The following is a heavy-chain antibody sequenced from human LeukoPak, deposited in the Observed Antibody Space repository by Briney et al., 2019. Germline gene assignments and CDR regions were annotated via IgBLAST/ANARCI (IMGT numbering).Heavy chain of an antibody. CDR1: GYSVTIYW. CDR2: IYPGDSDT. D-gene: IGHD4-17*01. Sequence: GESLKISCKGSGYSVTIYWIGWVRQMPGKSLEWMGIIYPGDSDTRYSPSFQGQVTSSADKSISNAYLQWSSLKASDTAMYYCARLTRDYGDLRFDYWGQGTRVTVYS. CDR3: ARLTRDYGDLRFDY. V-gene: IGHV5-51*01. J-gene: IGHJ4*02.